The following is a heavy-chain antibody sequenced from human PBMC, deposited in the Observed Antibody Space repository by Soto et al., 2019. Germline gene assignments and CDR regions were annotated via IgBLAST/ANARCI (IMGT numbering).Heavy chain of an antibody. CDR1: GFTVSSNY. V-gene: IGHV3-66*01. J-gene: IGHJ3*02. CDR3: ARAKKDSGYDFSSISFDI. CDR2: IYSGGST. D-gene: IGHD5-12*01. Sequence: GGSLRLSCAASGFTVSSNYMSWVRQAPGKGLEWVSVIYSGGSTYYADSVKGRFTISRDNSKNTLYLQMNSLRAEDTAVYYCARAKKDSGYDFSSISFDIWGQGTMVTVSS.